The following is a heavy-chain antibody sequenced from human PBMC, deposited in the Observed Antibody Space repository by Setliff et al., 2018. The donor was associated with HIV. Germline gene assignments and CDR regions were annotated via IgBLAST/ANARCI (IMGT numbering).Heavy chain of an antibody. CDR1: GYTFTAYY. Sequence: ASVKFSCKASGYTFTAYYMHWVRQAPGQGLEWMGIINPSGGGTNFAQKFQGRVTMTRDTSTSTVYMELNSLRSEDTAVYYCARVHDGTTTGAFDIWGQGTLVTVSS. J-gene: IGHJ3*02. CDR2: INPSGGGT. CDR3: ARVHDGTTTGAFDI. D-gene: IGHD3-22*01. V-gene: IGHV1-46*01.